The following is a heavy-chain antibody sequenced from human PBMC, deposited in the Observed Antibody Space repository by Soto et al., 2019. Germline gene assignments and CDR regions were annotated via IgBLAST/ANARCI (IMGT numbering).Heavy chain of an antibody. Sequence: QVQLQESGPGLLRPSETLSLTCAVSRGSVSSDLFYWSWIRQPPGKGLEWIGYIYNSRSTNYNTSLKGRVTMSLDTPNNQFFLKLTSVTAADTAVYYCAREKRAGNWFDSWGQGTLVTVSS. V-gene: IGHV4-61*01. CDR2: IYNSRST. CDR1: RGSVSSDLFY. J-gene: IGHJ5*01. D-gene: IGHD3-10*01. CDR3: AREKRAGNWFDS.